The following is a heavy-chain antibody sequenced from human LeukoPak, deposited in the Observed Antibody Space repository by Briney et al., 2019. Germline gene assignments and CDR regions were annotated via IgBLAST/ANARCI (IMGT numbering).Heavy chain of an antibody. Sequence: GGSLRLSCAASGFTFSSYAMSWVRQAPGKGLEWVSAISGSGGSTYYADSVKGRFTISRDNSKNTLYLQMNSLRAEDTAVYYCANDRDDSSEFDYWGQGTLVTVSS. CDR1: GFTFSSYA. CDR3: ANDRDDSSEFDY. V-gene: IGHV3-23*01. J-gene: IGHJ4*02. D-gene: IGHD3-22*01. CDR2: ISGSGGST.